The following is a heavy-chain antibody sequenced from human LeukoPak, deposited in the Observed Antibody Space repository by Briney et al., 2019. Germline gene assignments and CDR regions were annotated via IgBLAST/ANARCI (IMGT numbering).Heavy chain of an antibody. CDR3: AKVGLVGATHYFDY. J-gene: IGHJ4*02. V-gene: IGHV3-23*01. D-gene: IGHD1-26*01. CDR1: GFPFNIYW. Sequence: PGGSLRLSCAASGFPFNIYWMSWVRQAPGKGLEWVSAISGSGGSTYYADSVKGRFTISRDNSKNTLYLQMNSLRAEDTAVYYCAKVGLVGATHYFDYWGQGTLVTVSS. CDR2: ISGSGGST.